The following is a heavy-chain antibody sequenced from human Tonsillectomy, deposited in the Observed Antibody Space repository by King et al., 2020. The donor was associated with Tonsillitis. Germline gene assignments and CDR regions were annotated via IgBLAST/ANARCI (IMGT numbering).Heavy chain of an antibody. J-gene: IGHJ6*02. CDR2: IPYDVTNK. D-gene: IGHD6-19*01. CDR3: ARGVAVAGYYYYGMDV. V-gene: IGHV3-30*04. CDR1: GFTFSNYA. Sequence: VQLVESGGGVVQPGRSLRLSCAASGFTFSNYAMYWVRQAPGKGLEWVAVIPYDVTNKYYADSVKGRFTISRDNSKNTLYLQMHSLRAEDTAVYYCARGVAVAGYYYYGMDVWGQGTTVTVSS.